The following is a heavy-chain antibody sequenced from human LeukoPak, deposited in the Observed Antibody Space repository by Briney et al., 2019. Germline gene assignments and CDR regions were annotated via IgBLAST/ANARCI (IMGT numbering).Heavy chain of an antibody. V-gene: IGHV4-34*01. J-gene: IGHJ5*02. CDR3: ARVRYYDFWSGPLFDP. Sequence: SETLSLTCAVYGGSFSGYYWSWIRQPPGKGLEWIGEINHSGSTNYNPSLKSRVTISVDTSKNQFSLKLSSVTATDTAVYYCARVRYYDFWSGPLFDPWGQGTLVTVSS. CDR2: INHSGST. D-gene: IGHD3-3*01. CDR1: GGSFSGYY.